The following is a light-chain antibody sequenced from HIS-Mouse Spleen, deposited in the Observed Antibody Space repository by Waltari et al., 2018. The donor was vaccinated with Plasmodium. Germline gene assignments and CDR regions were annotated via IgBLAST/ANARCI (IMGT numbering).Light chain of an antibody. CDR2: QDS. Sequence: SYELTQPPPVSVSPGQTASITYSGDNLGDNYACWYQQKPGQSPVLVIYQDSKRPSGIPERFSGSNTGNTATLTISGTQAMDEADYYCQAWDSSTVVFGGGTKLTVL. CDR1: NLGDNY. J-gene: IGLJ2*01. V-gene: IGLV3-1*01. CDR3: QAWDSSTVV.